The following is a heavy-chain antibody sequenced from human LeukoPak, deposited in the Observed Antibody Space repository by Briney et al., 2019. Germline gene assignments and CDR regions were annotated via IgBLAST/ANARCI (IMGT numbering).Heavy chain of an antibody. J-gene: IGHJ3*02. CDR3: ARDDYGWVGDNVLRYFDWLSRSDAFDI. D-gene: IGHD3-9*01. CDR1: GYIFTGYY. CDR2: INPNSGGT. Sequence: ASVKVSCKASGYIFTGYYMNWVRQAPGQGLEWMGWINPNSGGTNYAQKFQGRVTMTRDTSISTAYMELSRLRSDDTAVYYCARDDYGWVGDNVLRYFDWLSRSDAFDIWGQGTMVTVSS. V-gene: IGHV1-2*02.